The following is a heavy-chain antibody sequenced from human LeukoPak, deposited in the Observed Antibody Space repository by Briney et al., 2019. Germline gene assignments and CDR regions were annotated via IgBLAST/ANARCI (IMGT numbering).Heavy chain of an antibody. D-gene: IGHD6-6*01. Sequence: PGGSLRLSCAASGFTVSSNYMSWVRHAPGKGLGWVSVIYSGGSTYYADSVKGRFTISRDNSKNTLYLQMNSLRAEDTAVYYCARDRSIAARRGWFDPWGQGTLVTVSS. CDR3: ARDRSIAARRGWFDP. CDR1: GFTVSSNY. J-gene: IGHJ5*02. CDR2: IYSGGST. V-gene: IGHV3-66*02.